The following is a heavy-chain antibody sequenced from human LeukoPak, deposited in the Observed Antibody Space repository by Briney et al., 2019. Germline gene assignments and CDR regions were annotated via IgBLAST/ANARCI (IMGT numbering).Heavy chain of an antibody. CDR1: GFTFSNFG. Sequence: GGSLRLSCAASGFTFSNFGMSWVRQAPGKGLEWVSVIYGGGSTYYADSVKGRFTISRDNSKNTLYLQMNTLRAEDTAVYYCARSDGIATAGPFDYWGQGALVTVS. V-gene: IGHV3-53*01. J-gene: IGHJ4*02. CDR3: ARSDGIATAGPFDY. CDR2: IYGGGST. D-gene: IGHD6-13*01.